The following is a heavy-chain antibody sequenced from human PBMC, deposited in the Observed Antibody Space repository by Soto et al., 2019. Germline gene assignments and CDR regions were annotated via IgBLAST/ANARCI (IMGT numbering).Heavy chain of an antibody. V-gene: IGHV1-2*02. Sequence: ASVKVSCKASGYTFTGYYMHWVRQAPGQGLEWMGWINPNSGGTNYAQKLQGRVTMTTDTSTSTAYMELRSLRSDDTAVYYCARDIPRQAVAGHYYYGMDVWGQGTTVTVSS. CDR3: ARDIPRQAVAGHYYYGMDV. CDR2: INPNSGGT. D-gene: IGHD6-19*01. J-gene: IGHJ6*02. CDR1: GYTFTGYY.